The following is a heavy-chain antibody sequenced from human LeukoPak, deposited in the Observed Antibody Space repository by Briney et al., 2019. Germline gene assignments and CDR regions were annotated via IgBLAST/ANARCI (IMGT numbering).Heavy chain of an antibody. CDR3: ARGDGIAVTAPFDY. D-gene: IGHD6-19*01. CDR2: IDAGSGDT. CDR1: GYRFITYA. Sequence: ASVKVSCKASGYRFITYAMFWVRQVPGQRPEWMGWIDAGSGDTKYSQKFQDRVSITSDTVASTAYMELSNLRSEDAAVYYCARGDGIAVTAPFDYWGQGTLVTVSS. J-gene: IGHJ4*02. V-gene: IGHV1-3*01.